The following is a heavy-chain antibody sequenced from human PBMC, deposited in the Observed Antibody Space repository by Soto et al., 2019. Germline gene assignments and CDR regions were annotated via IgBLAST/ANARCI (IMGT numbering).Heavy chain of an antibody. CDR3: ARLEGLATISYYFDF. Sequence: PSETLSLTCSVSDDSINSDKYYWGWIRQPPGKGLEWIGSIYYRGNAYYNQSLQTRVTISLDKSKNQFSLKQNSVTAAYSAVYFCARLEGLATISYYFDFWGPGALVTVSS. D-gene: IGHD3-9*01. CDR1: DDSINSDKYY. V-gene: IGHV4-39*01. CDR2: IYYRGNA. J-gene: IGHJ4*02.